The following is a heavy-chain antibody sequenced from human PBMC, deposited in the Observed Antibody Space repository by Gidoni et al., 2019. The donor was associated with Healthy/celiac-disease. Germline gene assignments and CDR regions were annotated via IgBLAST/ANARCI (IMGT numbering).Heavy chain of an antibody. Sequence: QVQLVESGGGVVQPGRSLRLSCEASGFTFSSYGMHWVRQAPGKGLEWVAVISYDGSNKYYADSVKGRFTISRDNSKNTLYLQMNSLRAEDTAVYYCAKEGYSSSWNDYWGQGTLVTVSS. V-gene: IGHV3-30*18. J-gene: IGHJ4*02. D-gene: IGHD6-13*01. CDR2: ISYDGSNK. CDR1: GFTFSSYG. CDR3: AKEGYSSSWNDY.